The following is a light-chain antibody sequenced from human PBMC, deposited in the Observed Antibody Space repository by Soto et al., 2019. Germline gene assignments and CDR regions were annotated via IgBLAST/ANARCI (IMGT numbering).Light chain of an antibody. CDR1: QSISIN. J-gene: IGKJ1*01. Sequence: RVLPQSPGTLSVSPGDRVTLSCRASQSISINLAWYQHKPGQAPRLLIHAGSTRATGIPARISGSGSGTEFTLTISSLQSEDLAVYYCQQFRNWPWTFGQGTKVDI. CDR3: QQFRNWPWT. V-gene: IGKV3D-15*01. CDR2: AGS.